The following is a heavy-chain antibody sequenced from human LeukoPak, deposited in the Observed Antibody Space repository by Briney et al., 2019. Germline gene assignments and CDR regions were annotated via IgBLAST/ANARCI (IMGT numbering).Heavy chain of an antibody. V-gene: IGHV5-51*01. CDR3: ARTGYSSGWYGSFDI. J-gene: IGHJ3*02. Sequence: GESLKISCKGSGYSFTSYWIGWVRQMPGKGLEWMGIIYPGDSDTRYNPSFQGQVTISADKSISTAYLQWSSLRASDTAMYYCARTGYSSGWYGSFDIWGQGTLVTVSS. CDR1: GYSFTSYW. CDR2: IYPGDSDT. D-gene: IGHD6-19*01.